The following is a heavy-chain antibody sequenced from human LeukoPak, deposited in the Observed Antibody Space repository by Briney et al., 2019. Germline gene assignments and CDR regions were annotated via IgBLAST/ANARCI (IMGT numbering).Heavy chain of an antibody. J-gene: IGHJ4*02. Sequence: PGGSLRLSCTASGFAFDAHGMSWVRQVPGKGLEWVSGINWCGGSTGYADPLRGRFTISRDNAKNSLYLQMDSLRAEDTALYYCARSLRWLRTPWYYWGQGTLVTVSS. CDR2: INWCGGST. CDR1: GFAFDAHG. V-gene: IGHV3-20*04. CDR3: ARSLRWLRTPWYY. D-gene: IGHD5-12*01.